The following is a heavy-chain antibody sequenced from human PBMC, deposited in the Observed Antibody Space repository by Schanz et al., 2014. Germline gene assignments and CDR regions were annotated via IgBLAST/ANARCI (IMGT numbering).Heavy chain of an antibody. Sequence: EVRLVESGGGLVQPGGSLRLSCAASGFTVSNSYIHWVRQAPGKGLEWVSTIYSSGSTYYADSVRGRFTISRDNSMNTVYLQMNGLRAEDAAVYHFVKGLGGSSSSWYSHFDHWGLGTLVTVSS. V-gene: IGHV3-66*03. CDR1: GFTVSNSY. CDR3: VKGLGGSSSSWYSHFDH. D-gene: IGHD6-13*01. J-gene: IGHJ4*02. CDR2: IYSSGST.